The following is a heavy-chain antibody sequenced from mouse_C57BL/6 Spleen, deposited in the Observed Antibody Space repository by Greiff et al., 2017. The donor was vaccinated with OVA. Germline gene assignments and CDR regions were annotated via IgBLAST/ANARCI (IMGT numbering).Heavy chain of an antibody. D-gene: IGHD3-2*02. CDR1: GFPLKDYS. Sequence: EVQLQQSGAELVRPGASVKLSCTASGFPLKDYSMHWVKQSPEQGLEWLGRIDPADGDTEYAPKFQGKATMTADTSSNTAYLQLSSLTSEDTAVYYCTYRDSSGSHYYAMDYWGQGTSVTVSS. J-gene: IGHJ4*01. CDR2: IDPADGDT. CDR3: TYRDSSGSHYYAMDY. V-gene: IGHV14-1*01.